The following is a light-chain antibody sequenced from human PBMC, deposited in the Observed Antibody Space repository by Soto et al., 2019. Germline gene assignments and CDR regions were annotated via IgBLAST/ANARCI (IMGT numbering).Light chain of an antibody. V-gene: IGLV2-14*01. J-gene: IGLJ1*01. CDR3: SSYTSSSTLYV. Sequence: QSVLTQPASVSGSPGQSITISVTGTSSDVGGYNYVSWYQQHPGKAPKLMIYDVSNRPSGVSNRFSGSKSGNTASLTISGLQAEDEADYYCSSYTSSSTLYVFGTGTKVTVL. CDR2: DVS. CDR1: SSDVGGYNY.